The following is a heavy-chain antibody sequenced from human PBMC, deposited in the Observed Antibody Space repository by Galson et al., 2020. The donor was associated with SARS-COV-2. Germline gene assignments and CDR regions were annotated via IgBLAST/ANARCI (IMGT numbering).Heavy chain of an antibody. J-gene: IGHJ4*02. CDR3: VKDRLGIITFFDY. V-gene: IGHV3-64D*08. CDR2: ISTNGGST. CDR1: GFTFSSYA. D-gene: IGHD3-10*01. Sequence: LSLTCSASGFTFSSYAMHWVRQAPGKGLEYLSSISTNGGSTYYADSVRGRFTFSRDNSKNTLYLHMSSLRAEDTAMYYCVKDRLGIITFFDYWGQGTLVTVSS.